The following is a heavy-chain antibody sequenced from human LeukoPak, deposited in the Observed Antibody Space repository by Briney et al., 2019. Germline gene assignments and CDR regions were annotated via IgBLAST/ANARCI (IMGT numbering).Heavy chain of an antibody. J-gene: IGHJ4*02. Sequence: SVKVSCKASGYTFTGYYMHWVRQASGQGLEWMGWINPNSGGTNYAQKFQGRVTMTRDTSASTAYMELSSLRSEDTAVYYCARRNPGIAAEDYWGQGTLVTVSS. V-gene: IGHV1-2*02. CDR3: ARRNPGIAAEDY. CDR1: GYTFTGYY. D-gene: IGHD6-13*01. CDR2: INPNSGGT.